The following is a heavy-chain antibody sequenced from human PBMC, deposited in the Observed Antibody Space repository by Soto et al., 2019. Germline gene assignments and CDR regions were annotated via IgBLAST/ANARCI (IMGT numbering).Heavy chain of an antibody. J-gene: IGHJ4*02. CDR2: ISYDGSNK. CDR3: ARDYLGSGSYYTPFDY. Sequence: GGSLRLSCAASGFTFSSYAMHWVRQSPGKGLEWVAVISYDGSNKYYADSVKGRFTISRDNSKNTLYLQTNSLRAEDTAVYYCARDYLGSGSYYTPFDYWGQGTLVPVSS. D-gene: IGHD3-10*01. CDR1: GFTFSSYA. V-gene: IGHV3-30-3*01.